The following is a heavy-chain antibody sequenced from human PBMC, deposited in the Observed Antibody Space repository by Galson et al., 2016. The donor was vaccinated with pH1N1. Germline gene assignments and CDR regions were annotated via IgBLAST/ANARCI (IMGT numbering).Heavy chain of an antibody. CDR3: VRHSGYVLTGPMDS. J-gene: IGHJ4*02. CDR2: ITGMFGTT. D-gene: IGHD3-9*01. V-gene: IGHV1-69*05. Sequence: SVKVSSKASGGTFSSYAFSWVRQAPGQGLEWMGGITGMFGTTNYAQKLQGRVTITTEEITSSAYMELSSLRSEDTAVYYCVRHSGYVLTGPMDSWGQGTPVTVSS. CDR1: GGTFSSYA.